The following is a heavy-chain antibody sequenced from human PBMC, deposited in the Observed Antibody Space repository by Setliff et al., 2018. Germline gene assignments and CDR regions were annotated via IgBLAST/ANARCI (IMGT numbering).Heavy chain of an antibody. V-gene: IGHV1-18*01. D-gene: IGHD5-12*01. Sequence: ASVKVSCKSSGYTFTSYGVSWVRQAPGQGLEWMGWVNPYNGDTKNAQKFQGRVAMTTDTSTATAYLELTSLRDDDTAVYYCVRGPGPSVVVAIPFDHWGQGSLVTVSS. J-gene: IGHJ4*02. CDR1: GYTFTSYG. CDR3: VRGPGPSVVVAIPFDH. CDR2: VNPYNGDT.